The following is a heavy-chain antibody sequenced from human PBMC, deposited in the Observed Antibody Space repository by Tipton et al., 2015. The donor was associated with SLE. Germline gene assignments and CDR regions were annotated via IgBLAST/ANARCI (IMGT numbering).Heavy chain of an antibody. J-gene: IGHJ4*02. D-gene: IGHD3-3*01. CDR3: ARGGNYDFFRSPHAYFDY. CDR2: INHSGST. Sequence: TLSLTCTVSGYSISSGYYWGWIRQPPGKGLEWIGEINHSGSTNYNPSLKSRVTISVDTSKNQFSLKLSSVTAADTAVYYCARGGNYDFFRSPHAYFDYWGQGTLVTVSS. CDR1: GYSISSGYY. V-gene: IGHV4-38-2*02.